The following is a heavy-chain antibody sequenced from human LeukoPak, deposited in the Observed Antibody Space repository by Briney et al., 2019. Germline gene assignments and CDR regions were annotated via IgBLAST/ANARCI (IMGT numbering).Heavy chain of an antibody. D-gene: IGHD2-2*01. V-gene: IGHV1-2*02. CDR2: INPNSGGT. CDR3: ARVLPAAEAEFDY. J-gene: IGHJ4*02. CDR1: GYTFTGYY. Sequence: ASVKVSCKASGYTFTGYYMHWVRQAPGQGLEWMGWINPNSGGTNYAQKFQGRVTMTRDTSNSTAYMELSRLRSDDTAVYYCARVLPAAEAEFDYWGQGTLVTVSS.